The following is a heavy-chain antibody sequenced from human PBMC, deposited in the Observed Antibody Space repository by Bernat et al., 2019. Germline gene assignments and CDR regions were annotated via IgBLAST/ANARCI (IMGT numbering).Heavy chain of an antibody. Sequence: QVQLVESGGGVVQPGRSLRLSCAASGCTLSSYGMHWVRQAPGKGLEWVAVISYDGSNKYYADSVKGRFTISRDNSKNTLYLQMNSLRAEDTAVYYCAKDDYPGVRGVIIYYYYGMDVWGQGTTVTVSS. J-gene: IGHJ6*02. CDR1: GCTLSSYG. D-gene: IGHD3-10*01. V-gene: IGHV3-30*18. CDR3: AKDDYPGVRGVIIYYYYGMDV. CDR2: ISYDGSNK.